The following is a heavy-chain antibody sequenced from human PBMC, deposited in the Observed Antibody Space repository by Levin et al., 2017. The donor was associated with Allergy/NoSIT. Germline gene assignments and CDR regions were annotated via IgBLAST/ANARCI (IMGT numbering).Heavy chain of an antibody. CDR1: GFTFSSYG. D-gene: IGHD2-15*01. V-gene: IGHV3-30*18. Sequence: GGSLRLSCAASGFTFSSYGMHWVRQAPGKGLEWVAVISYDGSNKYYADSVKGRFTISRDNSKNTLYLQMNSLRAEDTAVYYCAKDIALVVAATGYYFDYWGQGTLVTVSS. J-gene: IGHJ4*02. CDR2: ISYDGSNK. CDR3: AKDIALVVAATGYYFDY.